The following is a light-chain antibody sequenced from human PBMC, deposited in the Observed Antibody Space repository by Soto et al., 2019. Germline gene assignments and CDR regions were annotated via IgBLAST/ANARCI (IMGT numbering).Light chain of an antibody. J-gene: IGLJ2*01. CDR2: EVN. V-gene: IGLV2-8*01. CDR3: SSYAGSNTYVV. Sequence: QSVLTQPPSASGSPGQSVTISCTGTSSDVGGYKYVSWYQQHPGKAPKLMIYEVNKRPSGVPDRFSGSKSGNTASLTVSGLQAEDEADYYCSSYAGSNTYVVFGGGTKLTVL. CDR1: SSDVGGYKY.